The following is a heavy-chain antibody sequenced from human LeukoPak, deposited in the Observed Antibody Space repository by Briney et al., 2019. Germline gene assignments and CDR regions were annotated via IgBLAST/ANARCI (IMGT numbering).Heavy chain of an antibody. Sequence: GSLRLSCAASGFTFSSYWMHWVRQAPGKGLVWVSRINSDGSSTSYADSVKGRFTISRDNAKNTLYLQMNSLRAEDTAVYYWAREGNNWSYPETDFDYWGQGTLVTVSS. J-gene: IGHJ4*02. CDR3: AREGNNWSYPETDFDY. CDR2: INSDGSST. V-gene: IGHV3-74*01. CDR1: GFTFSSYW. D-gene: IGHD1-7*01.